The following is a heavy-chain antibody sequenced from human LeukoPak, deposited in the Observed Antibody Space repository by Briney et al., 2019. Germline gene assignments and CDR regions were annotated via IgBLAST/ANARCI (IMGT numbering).Heavy chain of an antibody. Sequence: ASVKVSCKASGYTFTSYYMHWVRQAPGQGLEWMGIINPSGGGTSYAQKFQGRVTMTTDTSTSTAYMELRSLRSDDTAVYYCARDLYRDSLPVSWFDPWGQGTLVTVSS. V-gene: IGHV1-46*01. J-gene: IGHJ5*02. CDR3: ARDLYRDSLPVSWFDP. CDR2: INPSGGGT. D-gene: IGHD4-11*01. CDR1: GYTFTSYY.